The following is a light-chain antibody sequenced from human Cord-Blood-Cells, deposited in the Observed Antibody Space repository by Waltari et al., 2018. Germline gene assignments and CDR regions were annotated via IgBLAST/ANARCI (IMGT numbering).Light chain of an antibody. CDR2: EVS. CDR1: SSDVGGHTY. Sequence: QSALTQPASVSGSPGQSIPISCTGTSSDVGGHTYVSWYQQHPGKAPKLMIYEVSNRPSGVSNRFSGSKSGNTASLTISGLQAEDEADYYCSSYTSSSTLEVFGTGTKVTVL. J-gene: IGLJ1*01. V-gene: IGLV2-14*01. CDR3: SSYTSSSTLEV.